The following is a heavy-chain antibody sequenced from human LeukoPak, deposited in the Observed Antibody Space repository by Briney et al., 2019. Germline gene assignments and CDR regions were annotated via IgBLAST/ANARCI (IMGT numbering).Heavy chain of an antibody. CDR2: INHSGST. Sequence: SETLSLTCAVYGGSFSGYYWSWIRQPPGKGLEWIGEINHSGSTNYNPSLKSRVTISADTSKNQFSLKLSSVTAADTAVYYCARGGSSSWFNWFDPWGQGTLVTVSS. V-gene: IGHV4-34*01. D-gene: IGHD6-13*01. J-gene: IGHJ5*02. CDR1: GGSFSGYY. CDR3: ARGGSSSWFNWFDP.